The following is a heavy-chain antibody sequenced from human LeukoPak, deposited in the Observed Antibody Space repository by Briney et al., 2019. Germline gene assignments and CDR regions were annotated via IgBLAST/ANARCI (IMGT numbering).Heavy chain of an antibody. CDR1: GFTFSNYN. J-gene: IGHJ2*01. CDR2: INQDGSEK. V-gene: IGHV3-7*01. Sequence: GRSLRLSCAAPGFTFSNYNMNWVRQAPGKGLKWVANINQDGSEKSYVDSVKGRFTISRDDARNSVYLQMSSLRVEDTAVYYCAREGKLVWYCDLWGRGTPVTVSS. CDR3: AREGKLVWYCDL. D-gene: IGHD3-10*01.